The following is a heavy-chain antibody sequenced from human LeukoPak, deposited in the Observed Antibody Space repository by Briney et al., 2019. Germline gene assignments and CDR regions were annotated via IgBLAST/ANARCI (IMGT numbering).Heavy chain of an antibody. Sequence: GESLKISCKGSGYSFTSYWIGWVRQMPGKDLEWMGIIYPGGSDTRYSPSFKGQVTISADKSISTAYLQWSSLKASDTAMYYCARRRGYSYGYYFDYWGQGGLVAVSS. CDR1: GYSFTSYW. J-gene: IGHJ4*02. CDR2: IYPGGSDT. D-gene: IGHD5-18*01. CDR3: ARRRGYSYGYYFDY. V-gene: IGHV5-51*01.